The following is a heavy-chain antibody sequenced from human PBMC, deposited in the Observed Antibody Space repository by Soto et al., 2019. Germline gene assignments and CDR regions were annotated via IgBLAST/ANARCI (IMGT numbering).Heavy chain of an antibody. J-gene: IGHJ2*01. Sequence: QVQLVESGGGVVQPGRSLRLSCATSGFIFSSYGMHWVRQVPGKGLEWVAVIWNDGIKKNYADPVKGRFTISRDTSKNTLDLEMNSLRAEDTAVYYCAGDGEVGIGKYYFERGGRSALVTVSS. V-gene: IGHV3-33*01. CDR1: GFIFSSYG. D-gene: IGHD2-21*01. CDR3: AGDGEVGIGKYYFER. CDR2: IWNDGIKK.